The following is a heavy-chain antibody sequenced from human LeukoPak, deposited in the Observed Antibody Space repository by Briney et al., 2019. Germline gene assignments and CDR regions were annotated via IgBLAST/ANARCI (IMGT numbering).Heavy chain of an antibody. Sequence: GGSLRLSCAASGFTLSMYGMHWVRQAPGKGLEWVAFIRYDGRNKYYADSVKGRFTISKDNSKNTLYIQMNSLRAEDTAVYYCAKIYDILPWCPEWWGQGTLVTVSS. D-gene: IGHD3-9*01. V-gene: IGHV3-30*02. J-gene: IGHJ4*02. CDR2: IRYDGRNK. CDR3: AKIYDILPWCPEW. CDR1: GFTLSMYG.